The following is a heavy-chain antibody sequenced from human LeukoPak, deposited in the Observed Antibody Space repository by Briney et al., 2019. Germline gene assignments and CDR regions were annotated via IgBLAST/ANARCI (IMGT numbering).Heavy chain of an antibody. Sequence: ASVKVSCKASGYTFTVYYIHWVRQAPGQGLEWMGWINTNTGNPTYAQGFTGRFAFSLDTSVSTAYLQISSLKAEDTAVYYCARGGMEWAIPHLPDYWGQGTLVTVSS. V-gene: IGHV7-4-1*02. D-gene: IGHD3-3*01. CDR3: ARGGMEWAIPHLPDY. CDR2: INTNTGNP. CDR1: GYTFTVYY. J-gene: IGHJ4*02.